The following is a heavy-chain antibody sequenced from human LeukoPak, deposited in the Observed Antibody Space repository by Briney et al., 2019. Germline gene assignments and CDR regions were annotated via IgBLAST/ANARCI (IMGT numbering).Heavy chain of an antibody. CDR3: ARVGYSGYGLRDYFDY. CDR1: GFTFSSYS. V-gene: IGHV3-21*01. Sequence: GGSLRLSCAASGFTFSSYSMNWVRQAPGKGLEWVSSISSSSSYIYYADSVKGRFTISRDNAKNSLYLQMNSLRAEDTAVYYCARVGYSGYGLRDYFDYWGQGTLVTVSS. CDR2: ISSSSSYI. D-gene: IGHD5-12*01. J-gene: IGHJ4*02.